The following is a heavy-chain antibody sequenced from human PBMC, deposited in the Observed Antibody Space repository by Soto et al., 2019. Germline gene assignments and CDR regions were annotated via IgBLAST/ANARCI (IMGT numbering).Heavy chain of an antibody. CDR2: ISPHNFNT. Sequence: QVQLEQSGAEVKKPGDSVKVSCKASGYTFTHFYITWVRQAPGQGLEWMGAISPHNFNTNYAQKFRGRVTLTTEKSTNTADMDLRSLNSDDTAVYYCARDEGGYDILTGYYKAHHFDYWGQGVPVTVSS. CDR3: ARDEGGYDILTGYYKAHHFDY. V-gene: IGHV1-18*01. D-gene: IGHD3-9*01. CDR1: GYTFTHFY. J-gene: IGHJ4*02.